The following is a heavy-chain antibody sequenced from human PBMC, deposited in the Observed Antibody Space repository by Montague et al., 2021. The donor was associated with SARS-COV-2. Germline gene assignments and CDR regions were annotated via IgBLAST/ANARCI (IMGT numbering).Heavy chain of an antibody. CDR3: ARGSRVIAPTLHSGMDV. Sequence: TLSLTCSASGDSINSGPYFWNWIRQPAGKGLEWIGRTYTRGGTHPNPSLESRVTISTATSKNQLSLELSSVTVADRAGYYCARGSRVIAPTLHSGMDVWGQGTTVTVSS. J-gene: IGHJ6*02. CDR1: GDSINSGPYF. CDR2: TYTRGGT. V-gene: IGHV4-61*02. D-gene: IGHD2-21*01.